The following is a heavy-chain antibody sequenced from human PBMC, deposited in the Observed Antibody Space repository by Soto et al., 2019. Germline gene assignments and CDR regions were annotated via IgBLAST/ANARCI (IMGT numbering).Heavy chain of an antibody. J-gene: IGHJ3*02. CDR2: IYYSGST. V-gene: IGHV4-31*03. CDR1: GGSISSGGYY. D-gene: IGHD2-15*01. Sequence: SETLSLTCTVSGGSISSGGYYWSWIRQHPGKGLEWIGYIYYSGSTYYNPSLKSRVTISVDTSKNQFSLKLSSVTAADTAVYYCARGGLGYCSGGSCLEFPDAFDIWGQGTMVT. CDR3: ARGGLGYCSGGSCLEFPDAFDI.